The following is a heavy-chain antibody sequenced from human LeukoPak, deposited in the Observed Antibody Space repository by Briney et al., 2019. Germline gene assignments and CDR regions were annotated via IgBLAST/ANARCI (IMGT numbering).Heavy chain of an antibody. CDR1: GYTFTNYG. CDR3: ARGYGDYVGGFDY. J-gene: IGHJ4*02. Sequence: ASVKVSCKSSGYTFTNYGITWVRQAPGQGLEWMGWISAYNGNTNYAQRLQDRVTMTRDTSTNTAYLELRSLGPDDTAVYYCARGYGDYVGGFDYWGQGTLVTVSS. V-gene: IGHV1-18*01. D-gene: IGHD4-17*01. CDR2: ISAYNGNT.